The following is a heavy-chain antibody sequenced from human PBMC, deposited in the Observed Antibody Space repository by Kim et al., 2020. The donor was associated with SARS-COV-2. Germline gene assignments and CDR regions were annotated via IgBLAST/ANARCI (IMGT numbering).Heavy chain of an antibody. V-gene: IGHV3-23*01. CDR2: ISGSGGST. CDR1: GFTFSSYA. D-gene: IGHD5-18*01. J-gene: IGHJ4*02. Sequence: GGSLRLSCAASGFTFSSYAMSWVRQAPGKGLEWVSAISGSGGSTYYADSVKGRVTISRDNSKNTLYLQMNSLRAEDTAVYYCAKNRQGRYSYGPGGGDYWGQGTLVTVSS. CDR3: AKNRQGRYSYGPGGGDY.